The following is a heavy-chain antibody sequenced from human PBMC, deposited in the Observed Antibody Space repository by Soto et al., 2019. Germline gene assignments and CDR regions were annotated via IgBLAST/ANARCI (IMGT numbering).Heavy chain of an antibody. CDR3: ARGLSMGYCSGGSCYYAYWYFDL. CDR2: INHSGST. J-gene: IGHJ2*01. CDR1: GGSFSGYY. Sequence: QVQLQQWGAGLLKPSETLSLTCAVYGGSFSGYYWSWIRQPPGKGLEWIGEINHSGSTNYNPSLKSRVTISVDTSKIQFSLKLSSVTAADTAVYYCARGLSMGYCSGGSCYYAYWYFDLWGRGTLVTVS. D-gene: IGHD2-15*01. V-gene: IGHV4-34*01.